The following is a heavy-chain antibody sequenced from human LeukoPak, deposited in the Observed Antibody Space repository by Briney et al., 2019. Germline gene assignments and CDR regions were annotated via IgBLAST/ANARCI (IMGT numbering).Heavy chain of an antibody. CDR2: FNSDGTTT. Sequence: GGSLRLSCAASAFTFSSYWMHWVRQAPRKGLVWVSHFNSDGTTTNYADSVRGRFTITRDNAKNTLYLQMNSLRVDDTAVYYWAVGRGYDIFDYWGQGTLVTVSS. J-gene: IGHJ4*02. CDR1: AFTFSSYW. V-gene: IGHV3-74*01. CDR3: AVGRGYDIFDY. D-gene: IGHD3-9*01.